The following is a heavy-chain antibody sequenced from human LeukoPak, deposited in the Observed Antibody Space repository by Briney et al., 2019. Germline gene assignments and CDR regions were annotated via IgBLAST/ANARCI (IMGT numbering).Heavy chain of an antibody. CDR2: IYPPDSDT. CDR1: GYRFTNYW. CDR3: ARLDDFTDYVYAFDV. Sequence: GESLKISCKGSGYRFTNYWIAWVRQMPGKGLEWMGIIYPPDSDTRYRPSFQGQVTISADKSTSTAYLQWSSLKASDTAMYYCARLDDFTDYVYAFDVWGQGTMVTVSS. D-gene: IGHD3-16*01. J-gene: IGHJ3*01. V-gene: IGHV5-51*01.